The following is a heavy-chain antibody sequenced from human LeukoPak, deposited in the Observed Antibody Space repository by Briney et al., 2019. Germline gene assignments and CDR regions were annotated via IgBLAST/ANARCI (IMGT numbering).Heavy chain of an antibody. Sequence: GGSLRLSCAASGFTVSNNYMSWVRQAPGKGLEWVSVIYSGGSTYYADSVKGRFTISRDNSKNTLYLRMNSLRAEDTAVYHCARDGRRSGGWYYFDYWGQGTLVTVSS. V-gene: IGHV3-53*01. CDR1: GFTVSNNY. CDR2: IYSGGST. CDR3: ARDGRRSGGWYYFDY. D-gene: IGHD6-19*01. J-gene: IGHJ4*02.